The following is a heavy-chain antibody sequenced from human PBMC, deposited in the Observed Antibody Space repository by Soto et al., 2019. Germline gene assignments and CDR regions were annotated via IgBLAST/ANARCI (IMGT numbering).Heavy chain of an antibody. V-gene: IGHV5-51*01. CDR1: GYSFTSYW. D-gene: IGHD6-13*01. CDR2: IYPGDSDT. J-gene: IGHJ6*02. CDR3: ARSKAAAGSSYGMDV. Sequence: GESLKISCKGSGYSFTSYWIGWVRQMPGKGLEWMGIIYPGDSDTRYSPSFQGQVTISADKSISTAYLQWSSLKASDTAMYYCARSKAAAGSSYGMDVWGQVTSVTVS.